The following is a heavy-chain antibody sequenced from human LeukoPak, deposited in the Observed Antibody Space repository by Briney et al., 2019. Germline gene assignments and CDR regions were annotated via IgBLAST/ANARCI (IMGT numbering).Heavy chain of an antibody. V-gene: IGHV4-59*01. D-gene: IGHD2-21*02. CDR3: ARGRCGGDCYSGFDY. J-gene: IGHJ4*02. CDR1: GGSISSYY. Sequence: SETLSLTCTVSGGSISSYYWSWIRQPPGKGLEWIGYIYYSGSTNYNPSLKSRVTISVDTSKNQFSLKLSSVTAADTAVYYCARGRCGGDCYSGFDYWGQGTLVTVSS. CDR2: IYYSGST.